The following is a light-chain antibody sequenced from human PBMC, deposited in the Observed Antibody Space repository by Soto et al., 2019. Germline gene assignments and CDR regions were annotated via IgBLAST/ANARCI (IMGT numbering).Light chain of an antibody. CDR3: LQDINYPWT. CDR1: QDISNY. J-gene: IGKJ1*01. CDR2: GAS. V-gene: IGKV1-6*01. Sequence: IQMTQSPSSLSASVGDRVTITCQASQDISNYLNWYQQKPGKPPKVLIYGASNLQSGVPPRFSGSGSGTDFTLAISSLQPEDSATYYCLQDINYPWTFGQGTKVDIK.